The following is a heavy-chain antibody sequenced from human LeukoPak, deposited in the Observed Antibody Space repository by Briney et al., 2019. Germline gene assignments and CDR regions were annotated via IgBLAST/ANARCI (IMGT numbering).Heavy chain of an antibody. CDR2: ITSSGSTI. CDR1: GFTFSSYE. V-gene: IGHV3-48*03. CDR3: ARALRLAFDI. Sequence: GGSLRLSCAASGFTFSSYEMNWVRQAPGKGLEWVSYITSSGSTIYYADSVKGRFTISRDNAKNSLYLQMNSLRAEDTAVYYCARALRLAFDIWGQWTMVTVSS. D-gene: IGHD2-21*02. J-gene: IGHJ3*02.